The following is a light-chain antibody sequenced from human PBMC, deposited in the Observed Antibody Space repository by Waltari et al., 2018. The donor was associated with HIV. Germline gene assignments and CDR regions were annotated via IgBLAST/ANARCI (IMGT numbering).Light chain of an antibody. CDR2: DVI. Sequence: QSALTQPPSASGSTRQSVTLPCTGPSSDAGGYHSSSWHQQHPGKAPKLMIYDVIKRPSGVPDRFSGSKSGNTASLTVAGLQPEDEADYYCSSHAGSKVVFGGGTRLTVL. CDR3: SSHAGSKVV. V-gene: IGLV2-8*01. CDR1: SSDAGGYHS. J-gene: IGLJ2*01.